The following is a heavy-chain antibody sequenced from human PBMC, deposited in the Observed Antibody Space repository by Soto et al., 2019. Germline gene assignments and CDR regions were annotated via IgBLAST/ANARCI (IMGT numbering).Heavy chain of an antibody. Sequence: EVQLVESGGGLVQHGGSLRLSCAASGFTVSSNYMSWVRQAPGKGLEWVSVIYSGGSTYYADSVKGRFTISRHNSKNTLYLQMNSLRAEDTAVYYCAREASNDYYYYYMDVWGKGTTVTVSS. CDR3: AREASNDYYYYYMDV. CDR2: IYSGGST. J-gene: IGHJ6*03. V-gene: IGHV3-53*04. CDR1: GFTVSSNY.